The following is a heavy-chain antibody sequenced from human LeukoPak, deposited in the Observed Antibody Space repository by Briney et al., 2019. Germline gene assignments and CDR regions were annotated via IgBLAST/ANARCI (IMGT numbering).Heavy chain of an antibody. CDR2: IIPISGTP. D-gene: IGHD1-26*01. V-gene: IGHV1-69*05. CDR1: GGTFSSYV. J-gene: IGHJ3*02. CDR3: AIQGVGAPGSLDI. Sequence: SVKVSCKASGGTFSSYVFSWVRQAPGQGLEWLGGIIPISGTPNYAQKLQGSVTITTDESTSTAYMDLSGLRSGDTAMYYCAIQGVGAPGSLDIWGQGTVVTVSS.